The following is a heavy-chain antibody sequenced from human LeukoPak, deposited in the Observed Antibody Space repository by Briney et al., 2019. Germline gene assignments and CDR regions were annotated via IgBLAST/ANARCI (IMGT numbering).Heavy chain of an antibody. CDR3: AREQVNWDRFVDS. CDR2: IYHSGST. CDR1: GYSISSGYY. D-gene: IGHD1-1*01. V-gene: IGHV4-38-2*02. Sequence: PSETLSLTCTVSGYSISSGYYWGWIRQPPGKGLEWIGSIYHSGSTYYNPSLKSRVTISVDTSKNQFSLKLSSVTAADTAVYYCAREQVNWDRFVDSWGQGTLVTVSS. J-gene: IGHJ4*02.